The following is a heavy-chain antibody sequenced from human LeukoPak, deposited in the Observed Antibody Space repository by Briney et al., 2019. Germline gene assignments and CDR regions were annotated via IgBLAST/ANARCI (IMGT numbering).Heavy chain of an antibody. J-gene: IGHJ5*02. V-gene: IGHV1-24*01. D-gene: IGHD3-16*02. CDR1: GYTLTELS. CDR2: FDPEDGET. CDR3: ATVLYDYVWGSYRS. Sequence: ASVKVSCKVSGYTLTELSMHWVRQAPGKGLEWMGGFDPEDGETIYAQKFQGRVTMTEDTSTDTAYMELSRLRSEDTAVYYCATVLYDYVWGSYRSWGQGTLVTVSS.